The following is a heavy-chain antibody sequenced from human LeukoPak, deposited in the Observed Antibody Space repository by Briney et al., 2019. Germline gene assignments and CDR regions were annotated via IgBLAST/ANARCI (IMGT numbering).Heavy chain of an antibody. J-gene: IGHJ5*02. D-gene: IGHD1-26*01. CDR2: MNPNSGNT. CDR3: ARVRAGAGWFDP. Sequence: ASVKVSCKASGYTFTSYDINWVRQATGQGLEWMGWMNPNSGNTGYAQKFQGRVTITRNTSISTAYMELSSRRSEDTAVYYCARVRAGAGWFDPWGQGTLVTVSS. CDR1: GYTFTSYD. V-gene: IGHV1-8*03.